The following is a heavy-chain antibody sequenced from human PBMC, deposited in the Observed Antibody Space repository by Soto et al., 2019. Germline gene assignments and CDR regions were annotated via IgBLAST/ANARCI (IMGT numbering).Heavy chain of an antibody. D-gene: IGHD3-16*01. Sequence: GGSLRLSCAASGFTFSSYALNWVRQAPGKGLEWVSGISDSGGRTYYADSVKGRFTVSRDNSKNTLYLQMNSLRAADTAVYYCARHNGPLYVGYYYDMDVWGQGTTVTVSS. CDR3: ARHNGPLYVGYYYDMDV. V-gene: IGHV3-23*01. CDR2: ISDSGGRT. CDR1: GFTFSSYA. J-gene: IGHJ6*02.